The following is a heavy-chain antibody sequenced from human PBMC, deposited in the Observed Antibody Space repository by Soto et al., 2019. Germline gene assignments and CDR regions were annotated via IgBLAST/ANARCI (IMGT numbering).Heavy chain of an antibody. CDR2: ISWNSGSI. D-gene: IGHD3-10*01. CDR3: AKDGGYYYCSGREKTNWFDP. V-gene: IGHV3-9*01. J-gene: IGHJ5*02. CDR1: GFTFDDYA. Sequence: EVQLVESGGGLVQPGRSLRLSCAASGFTFDDYAMHWVRQAPGKGLAWVSGISWNSGSIGYADSVKGRFTISRDNAKNSLYLQMNSVRAEDTALYYCAKDGGYYYCSGREKTNWFDPCGQGTLVTVSS.